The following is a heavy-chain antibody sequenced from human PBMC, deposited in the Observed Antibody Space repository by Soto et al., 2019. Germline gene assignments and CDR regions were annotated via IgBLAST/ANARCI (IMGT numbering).Heavy chain of an antibody. J-gene: IGHJ5*02. Sequence: GGSLRLSCAASGFTFSSYAMSWVRQAPGKGLEWVSAISGSGGSTYYADSVKGRFTISRDNSKNTLYLQMNSLRAEDTAVYYCAKDQAVWFGELSDNWFDPWGQGTLVTVSS. V-gene: IGHV3-23*01. D-gene: IGHD3-10*01. CDR1: GFTFSSYA. CDR3: AKDQAVWFGELSDNWFDP. CDR2: ISGSGGST.